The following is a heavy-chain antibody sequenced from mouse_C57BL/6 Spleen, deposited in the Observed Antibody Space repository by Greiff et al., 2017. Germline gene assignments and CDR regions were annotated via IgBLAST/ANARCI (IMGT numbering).Heavy chain of an antibody. D-gene: IGHD1-1*01. Sequence: EVKLQESGPELVKPGASVKISCKASGYSFTGYYMHWVKQSSEKSLEWIGEINPSTGGTSYNQKFKGKATLTVDKSSSTAYMQLKSLTSEDSAVYYCAASYYYGSSLFDYWGQGTTLTVSS. CDR3: AASYYYGSSLFDY. J-gene: IGHJ2*01. CDR2: INPSTGGT. CDR1: GYSFTGYY. V-gene: IGHV1-43*01.